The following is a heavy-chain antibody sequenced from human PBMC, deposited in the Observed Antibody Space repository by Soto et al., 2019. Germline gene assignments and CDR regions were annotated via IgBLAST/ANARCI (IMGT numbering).Heavy chain of an antibody. V-gene: IGHV1-18*01. CDR2: ISGYNGNT. CDR1: GYTFTNYV. D-gene: IGHD1-26*01. CDR3: ARPRGVGATHYYGMDV. Sequence: QVQLVQSGAEVKKPGASVKVSCKASGYTFTNYVISWVRQAPGQGLEWMGWISGYNGNTNYAQKLQGRVTMTTDTSTSPAYMELRSLRSDDTAVYHCARPRGVGATHYYGMDVWGQGTTVTVSS. J-gene: IGHJ6*02.